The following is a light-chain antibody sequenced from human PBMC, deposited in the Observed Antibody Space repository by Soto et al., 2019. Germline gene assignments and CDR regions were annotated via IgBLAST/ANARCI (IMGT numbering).Light chain of an antibody. CDR2: DAS. Sequence: DIQMTQSTSTLSASVGDRVTITCRASQSISNWLAWYQLKRGKAPQVLIYDASYLESGVPSRFRGSASRTEFRLYCSSMQRDDIATYYCQQEEDYWTLRQGTKVGIK. CDR3: QQEEDYWT. J-gene: IGKJ1*01. V-gene: IGKV1-5*01. CDR1: QSISNW.